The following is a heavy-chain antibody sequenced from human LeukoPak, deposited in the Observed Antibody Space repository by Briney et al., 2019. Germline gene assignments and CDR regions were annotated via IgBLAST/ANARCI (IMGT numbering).Heavy chain of an antibody. J-gene: IGHJ6*04. V-gene: IGHV1-69*06. D-gene: IGHD6-13*01. CDR1: GGTFSSYA. Sequence: SVKVSCKASGGTFSSYAISWVRQAPGQGLEWMGGIIPIFGTANYAQKFQGRVTITADKSTSTAYMELSSLRSEDTAVYYCARVLLLGYSTNYYYGMDVWGKGTTVTVS. CDR2: IIPIFGTA. CDR3: ARVLLLGYSTNYYYGMDV.